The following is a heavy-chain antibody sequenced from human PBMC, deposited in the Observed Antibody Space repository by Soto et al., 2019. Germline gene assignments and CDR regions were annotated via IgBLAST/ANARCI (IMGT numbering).Heavy chain of an antibody. J-gene: IGHJ6*03. V-gene: IGHV3-23*01. CDR2: ISGSGGST. D-gene: IGHD3-16*01. CDR3: AKDAMITFGGDSQYYYYMDV. Sequence: PGGSLRLSCAASGFTFSSYAMNWVRQAPGEGLEWVSAISGSGGSTYYADSVKGRFTISRDNSKNTLYLQMNSLRAEDTAVYYCAKDAMITFGGDSQYYYYMDVWGKGTTVTVSS. CDR1: GFTFSSYA.